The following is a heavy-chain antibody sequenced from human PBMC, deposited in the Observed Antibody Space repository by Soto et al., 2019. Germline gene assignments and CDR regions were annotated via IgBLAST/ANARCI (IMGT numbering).Heavy chain of an antibody. Sequence: QVQLQESGPGLVKPSQTLSLTCTVSGGSISSGGYYWSWIRQHPGKGLEWIGYIYYSGSTYYNPSLKSRVTISVDTSKNQFSLKLSSVTAADTAVYYCARDFNYGSGSYHVAYYYYYGMDVWGQGTTVTVPS. D-gene: IGHD3-10*01. CDR2: IYYSGST. V-gene: IGHV4-31*03. CDR1: GGSISSGGYY. CDR3: ARDFNYGSGSYHVAYYYYYGMDV. J-gene: IGHJ6*02.